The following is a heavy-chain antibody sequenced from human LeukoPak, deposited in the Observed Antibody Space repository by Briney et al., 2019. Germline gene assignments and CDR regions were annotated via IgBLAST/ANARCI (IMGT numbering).Heavy chain of an antibody. CDR1: GXTFSSYT. CDR2: ISSSNSYI. D-gene: IGHD2-2*01. J-gene: IGHJ6*02. V-gene: IGHV3-21*04. CDR3: ARDHCSANSCYEDYYNGLDV. Sequence: GGSLRLSCAASGXTFSSYTMNWVRQAPGKGLEWVSSISSSNSYIFYTDSVKGRFTISRDNAKNSLYLQMNSLRAEGTAVYYCARDHCSANSCYEDYYNGLDVWGQGTTVTVSS.